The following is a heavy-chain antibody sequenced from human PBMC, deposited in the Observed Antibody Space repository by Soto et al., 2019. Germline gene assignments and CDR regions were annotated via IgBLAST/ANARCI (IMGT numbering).Heavy chain of an antibody. V-gene: IGHV4-34*01. CDR1: GGSFSGYY. CDR3: ARVKGSYLDY. J-gene: IGHJ4*02. CDR2: INHSGST. Sequence: SETLSLTCAVYGGSFSGYYWSWIRQPPGKGLEWIGEINHSGSTNYNPSLKSRVTISVDTSKNQFSLKLSSVTAADTAVYYCARVKGSYLDYWGQGTLVTVSS. D-gene: IGHD3-16*02.